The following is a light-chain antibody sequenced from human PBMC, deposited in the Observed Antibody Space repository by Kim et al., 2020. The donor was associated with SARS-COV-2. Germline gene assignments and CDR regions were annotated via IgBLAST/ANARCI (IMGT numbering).Light chain of an antibody. V-gene: IGLV2-8*01. J-gene: IGLJ2*01. CDR2: EVT. CDR3: SSYAGSNTVV. Sequence: GQSITLPCTGTNSVVGGHNYVSWFRQYPGKAPKPIIYEVTKRPSGVPDRLSGSKSGNTASLTVSGLQAEDEADYFCSSYAGSNTVVFGGGTQLTVL. CDR1: NSVVGGHNY.